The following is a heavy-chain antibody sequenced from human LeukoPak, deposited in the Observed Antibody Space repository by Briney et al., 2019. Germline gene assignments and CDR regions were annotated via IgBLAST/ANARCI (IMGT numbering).Heavy chain of an antibody. CDR3: ARYNTPLRLFDY. V-gene: IGHV4-31*03. J-gene: IGHJ4*02. CDR1: GGSMNNSAYY. CDR2: IYYRGNT. D-gene: IGHD1-14*01. Sequence: TSETLSLTCTVSGGSMNNSAYYGTWIRQHPGKGLEWIANIYYRGNTHYNPSLKSRVSISVDTSKSQFTLNLSSVTAADTAVYYCARYNTPLRLFDYWGRGILVTVSS.